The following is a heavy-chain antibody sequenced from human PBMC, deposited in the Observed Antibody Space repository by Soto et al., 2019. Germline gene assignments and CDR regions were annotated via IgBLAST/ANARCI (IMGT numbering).Heavy chain of an antibody. CDR3: ARFQNVNEGAFEI. V-gene: IGHV1-8*01. J-gene: IGHJ3*02. CDR1: GYTFSNYD. Sequence: QVQLVQSGAEVKKPGASVKVSCKASGYTFSNYDLNWVRQAPGHGLEWLGWMNPYSGNTGYAQKFRGRVNMTMNTSISTAYMDLSSLRSEDTAVYYCARFQNVNEGAFEIWGQGTMVTVSS. D-gene: IGHD1-1*01. CDR2: MNPYSGNT.